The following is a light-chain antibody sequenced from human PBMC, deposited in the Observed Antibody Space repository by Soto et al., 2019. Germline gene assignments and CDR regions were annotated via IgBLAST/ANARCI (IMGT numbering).Light chain of an antibody. CDR2: AAS. CDR1: QSTSSY. J-gene: IGKJ1*01. V-gene: IGKV1-39*01. CDR3: QQSYNTPWT. Sequence: DIQMTQSPSSLSASVGDRVTITCRASQSTSSYLNWYQQKPGKAPKLLIYAASSLQSGVPSRFSGSGSGTDFNLTVSSLQPEDFATYYCQQSYNTPWTFGQGTKVDI.